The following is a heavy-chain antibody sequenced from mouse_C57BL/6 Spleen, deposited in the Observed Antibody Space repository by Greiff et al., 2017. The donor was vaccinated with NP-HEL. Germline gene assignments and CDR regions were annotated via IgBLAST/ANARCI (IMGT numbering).Heavy chain of an antibody. V-gene: IGHV5-4*01. CDR3: ARDYYGSRDAMDY. CDR2: ISDGGSYT. CDR1: GFTFSSYA. Sequence: VQLKESGGGLVKPGGSLKLSCAASGFTFSSYAMSWVRQTPEKRLEWVATISDGGSYTYYPDNVKGRFTISRDNAKNNLYLQMSHLKSEDTAMYYCARDYYGSRDAMDYWGQGTSVTVSS. D-gene: IGHD1-1*01. J-gene: IGHJ4*01.